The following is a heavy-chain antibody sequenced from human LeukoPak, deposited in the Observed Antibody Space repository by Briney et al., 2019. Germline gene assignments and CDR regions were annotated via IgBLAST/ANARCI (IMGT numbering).Heavy chain of an antibody. CDR2: INPNSGGT. D-gene: IGHD2-15*01. CDR3: ASICSGGSCYTRNFGY. J-gene: IGHJ4*02. CDR1: GYTFTGYY. Sequence: ASVKVSCKASGYTFTGYYMHWVRQAPGQGLEWMGRINPNSGGTNFAQKFQGRVTMTRDTSISTAYMELSRLRSDDTAVYYCASICSGGSCYTRNFGYWGQGTLVTVSS. V-gene: IGHV1-2*06.